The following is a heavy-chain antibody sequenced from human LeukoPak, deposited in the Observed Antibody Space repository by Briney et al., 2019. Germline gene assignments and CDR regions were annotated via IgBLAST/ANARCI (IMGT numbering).Heavy chain of an antibody. V-gene: IGHV3-23*01. J-gene: IGHJ4*02. CDR1: GFTFSSYA. D-gene: IGHD2-2*01. Sequence: GGSLRLSCAASGFTFSSYAMSWVRQAPGKGLEWVSGISGSGDSTYNADSVKGRFSISRDNSKNTLYLRMNSLRAEDTAVYYCAKGEAYQLLGGNFDYWGQGTLVTVSS. CDR3: AKGEAYQLLGGNFDY. CDR2: ISGSGDST.